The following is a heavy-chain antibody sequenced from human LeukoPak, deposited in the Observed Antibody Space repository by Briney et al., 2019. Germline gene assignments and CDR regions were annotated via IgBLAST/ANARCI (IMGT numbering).Heavy chain of an antibody. Sequence: RASETLSLTCTVSGGSISSYYWSWIRQPAGKGLEWIGRIYTSGSTNYNPSLKSRVTISVDTSKNQFSLKLSSVTAADTAVYYCARTTEGGYTYDYFYYYYMDVWGKGTTVTISS. D-gene: IGHD5-18*01. CDR1: GGSISSYY. CDR3: ARTTEGGYTYDYFYYYYMDV. J-gene: IGHJ6*03. V-gene: IGHV4-4*07. CDR2: IYTSGST.